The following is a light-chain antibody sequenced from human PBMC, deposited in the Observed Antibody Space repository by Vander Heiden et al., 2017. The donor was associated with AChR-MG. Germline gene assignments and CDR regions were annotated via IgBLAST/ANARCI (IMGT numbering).Light chain of an antibody. J-gene: IGKJ2*01. CDR1: QSISNY. CDR3: QQIDSTPVYT. V-gene: IGKV1-39*01. CDR2: AAS. Sequence: DIQMTQSPSSLSASVGDRVTITCRASQSISNYLNWYQQKPGKAPKLLIFAASSLHSGVPSRFSGSGSGTDFTLTISSLQPEDFATYYCQQIDSTPVYTFGQGTKLEIK.